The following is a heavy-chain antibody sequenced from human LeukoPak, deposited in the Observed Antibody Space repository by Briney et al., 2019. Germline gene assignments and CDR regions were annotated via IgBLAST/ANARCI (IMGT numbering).Heavy chain of an antibody. CDR2: IYYSGST. V-gene: IGHV4-39*01. CDR1: GGSISSSGYY. D-gene: IGHD1-26*01. Sequence: SETLSLTCTVSGGSISSSGYYWGWIRQPPGKGLEWVGSIYYSGSTYHNPSLKSRVTISVDTSKNQPSLKLSSLTAADTAVYYCARHEYSGSYYGLSWFDPWGQGTLVTVSS. J-gene: IGHJ5*02. CDR3: ARHEYSGSYYGLSWFDP.